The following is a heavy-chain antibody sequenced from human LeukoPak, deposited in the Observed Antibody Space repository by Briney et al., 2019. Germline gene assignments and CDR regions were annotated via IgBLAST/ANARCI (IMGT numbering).Heavy chain of an antibody. CDR2: IYYSGST. CDR3: ARAGGKQYFDY. D-gene: IGHD1-26*01. Sequence: SETLSLTCTVSGGSINSYYWSWIRQPPGKGLEWIGYIYYSGSTNYNPSLKSRVTISVDTSKNQFSLKLSSVTAADTAVYYCARAGGKQYFDYWGQGTLVTVSS. J-gene: IGHJ4*02. V-gene: IGHV4-59*01. CDR1: GGSINSYY.